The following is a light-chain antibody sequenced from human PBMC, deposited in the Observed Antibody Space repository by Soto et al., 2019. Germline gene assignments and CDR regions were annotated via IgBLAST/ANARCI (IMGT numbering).Light chain of an antibody. CDR2: NTS. Sequence: EIVLTQSPGTLSLSPGEGATVSCRVSQSINSKSLVWYQRKFGQAPRLLIYNTSSRATGIPYRFSGSGSGTDFTLSLRRLEPEDFAVYYCQHYCGSFIFCPGTKVDFK. V-gene: IGKV3-20*01. J-gene: IGKJ3*01. CDR3: QHYCGSFI. CDR1: QSINSKS.